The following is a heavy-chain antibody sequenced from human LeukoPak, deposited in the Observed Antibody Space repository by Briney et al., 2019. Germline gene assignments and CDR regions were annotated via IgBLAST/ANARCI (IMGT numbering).Heavy chain of an antibody. CDR2: ITSSASTI. V-gene: IGHV3-48*03. J-gene: IGHJ4*02. CDR3: ARKALSGSRYFDY. D-gene: IGHD1-26*01. CDR1: GFTFSSFE. Sequence: GGSLRLSCAASGFTFSSFEMNWVRQAPGKGLEWASYITSSASTIYYAESVKGRFTISRDNAKNSLFLQMNSLRAEDTAVYYCARKALSGSRYFDYWGQGALVTVSS.